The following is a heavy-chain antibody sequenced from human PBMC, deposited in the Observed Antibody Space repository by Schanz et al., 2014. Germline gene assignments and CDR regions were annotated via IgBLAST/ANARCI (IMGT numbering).Heavy chain of an antibody. CDR1: GFTFSSYG. Sequence: EVQLVESGGVVAQPGGSLRLSCAASGFTFSSYGMHWVRQAPGKGLEWVANIKQDESERSYVDSVKGRFTISRDNAKNSLYLQMNSLRAEDTAVYYCARDKGGYYPFDYWGQGTLVTVSS. CDR3: ARDKGGYYPFDY. CDR2: IKQDESER. V-gene: IGHV3-7*01. D-gene: IGHD3-3*01. J-gene: IGHJ4*02.